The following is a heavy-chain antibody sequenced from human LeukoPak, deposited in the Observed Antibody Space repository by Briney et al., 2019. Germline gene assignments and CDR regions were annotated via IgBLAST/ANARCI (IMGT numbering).Heavy chain of an antibody. D-gene: IGHD3-10*01. CDR2: IYYSGST. CDR3: ARFVGSASYGPNWFDL. Sequence: PSETPSLTCTVSGGSISSYYWSWIRQPPGKGLEWIGYIYYSGSTNYNPSLKSRVTISVDTSKNQFSLKLSSVTAADTAVYYCARFVGSASYGPNWFDLWGQGTLVTVSS. J-gene: IGHJ5*02. V-gene: IGHV4-59*08. CDR1: GGSISSYY.